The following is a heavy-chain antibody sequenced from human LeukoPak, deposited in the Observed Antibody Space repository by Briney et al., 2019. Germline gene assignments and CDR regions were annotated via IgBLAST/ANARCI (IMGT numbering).Heavy chain of an antibody. J-gene: IGHJ3*02. D-gene: IGHD2-21*02. CDR3: ARVRYCGGDCDSDKKWAFDI. Sequence: GASVKVSCKASGYTFTGYYMHWVRQAPGQGLEWMGRINPNSGGTNYAQKFQGRVTMTRDTSISTAYTELSRLRSDDTAVYYCARVRYCGGDCDSDKKWAFDIWGQGTMVTVSS. CDR2: INPNSGGT. CDR1: GYTFTGYY. V-gene: IGHV1-2*06.